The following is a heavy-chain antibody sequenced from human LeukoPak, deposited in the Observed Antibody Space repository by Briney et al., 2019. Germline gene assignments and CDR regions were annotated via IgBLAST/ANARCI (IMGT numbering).Heavy chain of an antibody. CDR1: GGSISSSSYY. CDR3: ASLSSGWYGMGV. V-gene: IGHV4-39*01. D-gene: IGHD6-19*01. Sequence: KPSETLSLTCTVSGGSISSSSYYWGWIRQPPGKGLEWIGSIYYSGSTYYNPSLKSRVTISVDTSKNQFSLKLSSVTAADTSVYYCASLSSGWYGMGVWGQGTTVTVSS. CDR2: IYYSGST. J-gene: IGHJ6*02.